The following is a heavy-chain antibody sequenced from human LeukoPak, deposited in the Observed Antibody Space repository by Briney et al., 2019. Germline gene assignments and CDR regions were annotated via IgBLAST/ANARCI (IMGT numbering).Heavy chain of an antibody. CDR2: MNPNSGNT. CDR3: ATDTAMVSPNIDHYYYYYMDV. J-gene: IGHJ6*03. CDR1: GYTFTSYD. V-gene: IGHV1-8*03. D-gene: IGHD5-18*01. Sequence: HWASVKVSCKASGYTFTSYDINWVRQATGQGLEWMGWMNPNSGNTGYAQKFQGRVTITRNTSISTAYMELSSLRSDDTAVYYCATDTAMVSPNIDHYYYYYMDVWGKGTTVTISS.